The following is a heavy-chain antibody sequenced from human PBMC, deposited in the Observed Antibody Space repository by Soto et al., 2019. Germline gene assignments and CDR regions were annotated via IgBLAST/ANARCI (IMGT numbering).Heavy chain of an antibody. V-gene: IGHV3-23*01. D-gene: IGHD3-10*01. CDR1: CFTFSSFA. J-gene: IGHJ4*02. CDR3: AGGVY. Sequence: XSLSLSLAALCFTFSSFAMSWVRQAPGKGLEWVSAISGSGGSTYYAASVKGRFTISRDNSKNTMYLQMNSLRAEDTAVYYCAGGVYWGQGTLVNVSS. CDR2: ISGSGGST.